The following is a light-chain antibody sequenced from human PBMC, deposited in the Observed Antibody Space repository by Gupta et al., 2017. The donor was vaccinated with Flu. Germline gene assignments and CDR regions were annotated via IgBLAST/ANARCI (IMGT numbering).Light chain of an antibody. CDR1: QSVASR. CDR2: GAS. CDR3: QQDFNWWT. J-gene: IGKJ1*01. V-gene: IGKV3-15*01. Sequence: EVRMTQSPATLSVSPGERVTLSCRASQSVASRLAWYQQKPGQAPRLLIYGASTRATGIPARFSGSGSDTEFTLTISSLQSEDLAVYYCQQDFNWWTFGQGTKVEI.